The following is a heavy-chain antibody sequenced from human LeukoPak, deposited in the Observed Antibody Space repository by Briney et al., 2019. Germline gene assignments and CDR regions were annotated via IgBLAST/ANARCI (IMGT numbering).Heavy chain of an antibody. CDR2: VYYSGST. CDR1: SGSIGSSSNY. Sequence: SETLSLTCTVSSGSIGSSSNYWGWIRQAPGKGLEWIGNVYYSGSTFYNPSLKSRVTISVDTSKNQFSLKLRSVTAADTAIHYCARASFNVVFGNWFDPWGQGTLVTVSS. D-gene: IGHD2-8*01. J-gene: IGHJ5*02. CDR3: ARASFNVVFGNWFDP. V-gene: IGHV4-39*01.